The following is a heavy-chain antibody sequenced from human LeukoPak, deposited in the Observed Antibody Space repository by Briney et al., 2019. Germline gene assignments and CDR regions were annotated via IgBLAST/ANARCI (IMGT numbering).Heavy chain of an antibody. CDR3: ARVGQRYFDWLFHPHYYYYMDV. CDR1: GGSIGSYH. CDR2: IYDSGST. Sequence: SETLSLTCTVSGGSIGSYHWSWIRQPPGKRLEWIGYIYDSGSTNYNPSLKSRVTISIDTSKDQFSLKLSSVTAADTAVYYCARVGQRYFDWLFHPHYYYYMDVWGKGTTVTVSS. D-gene: IGHD3-9*01. V-gene: IGHV4-59*01. J-gene: IGHJ6*03.